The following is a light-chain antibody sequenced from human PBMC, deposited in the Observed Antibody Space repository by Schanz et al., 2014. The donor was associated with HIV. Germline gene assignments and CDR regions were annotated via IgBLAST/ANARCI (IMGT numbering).Light chain of an antibody. V-gene: IGKV3D-20*01. Sequence: EIVLTQSPATLSLSPGERATLSCRASEYVSGNYVAWYQQKPGLAPRLLIYGASTMATGIPARFSGSGSGTEFTLTISRVEPEDYAVYYCQQYGRTPYTFGQGTKLEIK. J-gene: IGKJ2*01. CDR1: EYVSGNY. CDR3: QQYGRTPYT. CDR2: GAS.